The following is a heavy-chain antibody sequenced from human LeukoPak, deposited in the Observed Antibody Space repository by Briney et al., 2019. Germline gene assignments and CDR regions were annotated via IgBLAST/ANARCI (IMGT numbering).Heavy chain of an antibody. CDR1: GYTLTGYF. D-gene: IGHD6-13*01. J-gene: IGHJ4*02. Sequence: SVKVSCKASGYTLTGYFMHWVRQAPGQGVEWMGGIIPIFGTANYAQKFQGRVTITADESTSTAYMELSSLRSEDTAVYYCARYFHRIAAAGTALWYWGQGTLVTVSS. CDR2: IIPIFGTA. CDR3: ARYFHRIAAAGTALWY. V-gene: IGHV1-69*13.